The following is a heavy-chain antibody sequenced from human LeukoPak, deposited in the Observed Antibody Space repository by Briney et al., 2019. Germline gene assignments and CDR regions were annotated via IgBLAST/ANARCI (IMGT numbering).Heavy chain of an antibody. V-gene: IGHV3-33*01. CDR1: GFTFSSYG. Sequence: PGMSLRLSCAASGFTFSSYGMHWVRQAPGKGLEWVAVIWFDGSIKYYADSVKGRFTISRDNSRNTLFLQMNSLRAEDTAVYYCASAAGPFDNWGQGTLVTVSS. J-gene: IGHJ4*02. CDR3: ASAAGPFDN. D-gene: IGHD6-19*01. CDR2: IWFDGSIK.